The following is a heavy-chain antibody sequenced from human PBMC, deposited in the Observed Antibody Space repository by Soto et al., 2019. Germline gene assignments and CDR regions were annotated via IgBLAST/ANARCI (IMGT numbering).Heavy chain of an antibody. V-gene: IGHV4-31*11. CDR3: ASTLYSSSWYGNNWFDP. D-gene: IGHD6-13*01. J-gene: IGHJ5*02. Sequence: SETLSLTCAVCGGSISSGGYYGSWIRQHPGKGLEWIGYIYYSGSTYYNPSLKSRVTISVDTSKNQFSLKLSSVTAADTAVYYCASTLYSSSWYGNNWFDPWGQGTLVTVSS. CDR1: GGSISSGGYY. CDR2: IYYSGST.